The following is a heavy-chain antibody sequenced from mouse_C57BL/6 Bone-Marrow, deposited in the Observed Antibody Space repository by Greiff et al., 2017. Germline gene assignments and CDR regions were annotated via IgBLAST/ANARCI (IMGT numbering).Heavy chain of an antibody. CDR3: ARSYDGFHWYFDV. D-gene: IGHD2-3*01. CDR2: INPNNGGT. J-gene: IGHJ1*03. CDR1: GYTFTDYY. Sequence: VQLQQSGPELVKPGASVKISCKASGYTFTDYYMNWVKQSHGQSLEWIGDINPNNGGTSYNQKFKGKATLTVDKSSSTAYMELRSLTSEDSAVYYCARSYDGFHWYFDVWGTGTTVTVSS. V-gene: IGHV1-26*01.